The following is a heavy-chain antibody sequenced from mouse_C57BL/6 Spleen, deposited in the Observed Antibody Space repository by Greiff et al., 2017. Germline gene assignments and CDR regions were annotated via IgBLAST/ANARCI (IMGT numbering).Heavy chain of an antibody. D-gene: IGHD1-1*01. CDR1: GYTFTSYD. CDR3: ARDGSSSLFDY. CDR2: IYPRDGST. J-gene: IGHJ2*01. Sequence: QVQLQQSGPELVKPGASVQLSCKASGYTFTSYDINWVKQRPGKGLEWIGWIYPRDGSTKYNEKFKGKATLTVDTSSSTAYMELHSLTSEDSAVYCCARDGSSSLFDYWGQGTTLTVSS. V-gene: IGHV1-85*01.